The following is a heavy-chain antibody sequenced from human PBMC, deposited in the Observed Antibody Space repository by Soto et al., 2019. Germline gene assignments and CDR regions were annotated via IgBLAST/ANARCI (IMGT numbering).Heavy chain of an antibody. CDR3: AREVGGSYSGYYYGMDV. V-gene: IGHV4-59*01. D-gene: IGHD1-26*01. CDR2: IYYSGST. CDR1: GGSISSYY. Sequence: SETLSLTCTVSGGSISSYYWSWIRQPPGKGLEWIGYIYYSGSTNYNPSLKSRVTISVDTSKNQFSLKLSSVTAADTAVYYCAREVGGSYSGYYYGMDVWGQGTTV. J-gene: IGHJ6*02.